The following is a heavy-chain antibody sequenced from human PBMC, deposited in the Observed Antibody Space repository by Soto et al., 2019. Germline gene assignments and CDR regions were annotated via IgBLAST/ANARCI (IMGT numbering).Heavy chain of an antibody. CDR1: GYTFTGYY. CDR2: INPDSDGT. D-gene: IGHD3-22*01. V-gene: IGHV1-2*02. Sequence: ASVKVSCKASGYTFTGYYIHWVRQAPGQGLGWMGWINPDSDGTNYAQKFHGRVTLTRDTSISTAYMDLSRLSSDDTAVYYCARVTMIVVAGASPYFDPWGQGTLVTVSS. CDR3: ARVTMIVVAGASPYFDP. J-gene: IGHJ5*02.